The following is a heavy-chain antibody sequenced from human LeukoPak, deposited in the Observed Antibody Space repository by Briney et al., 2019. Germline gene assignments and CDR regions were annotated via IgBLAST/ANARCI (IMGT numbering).Heavy chain of an antibody. Sequence: GGSLRLSCAASGFTFSSYYMNWVRQAPGKGLEWVSSITSSSSYISYADSVKGRFTISRDNAKNSLYLQMNSLRAEDTAVYYCARGDLQPTGERDYWGQGTLVTVSS. J-gene: IGHJ4*02. CDR3: ARGDLQPTGERDY. D-gene: IGHD7-27*01. V-gene: IGHV3-21*01. CDR1: GFTFSSYY. CDR2: ITSSSSYI.